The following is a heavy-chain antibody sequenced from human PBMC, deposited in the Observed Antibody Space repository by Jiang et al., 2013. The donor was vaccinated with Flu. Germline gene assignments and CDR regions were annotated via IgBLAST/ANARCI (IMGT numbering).Heavy chain of an antibody. CDR2: IDPSDSYT. J-gene: IGHJ6*04. CDR1: SYW. Sequence: SYWISWVRQMPGKGLEWMGRIDPSDSYTNYSPSFQGHVTISADKSISTAYLQWSSLKASDTAMYYCASTLSGIVGGDVWGKGTTVTVSS. D-gene: IGHD1-26*01. V-gene: IGHV5-10-1*01. CDR3: ASTLSGIVGGDV.